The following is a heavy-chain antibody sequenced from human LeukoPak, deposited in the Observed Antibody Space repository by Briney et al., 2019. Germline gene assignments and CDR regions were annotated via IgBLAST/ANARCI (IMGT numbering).Heavy chain of an antibody. D-gene: IGHD3-16*01. CDR2: IYNSGNT. V-gene: IGHV4-59*01. J-gene: IGHJ5*02. CDR3: ARESGSYLWRSWLNP. CDR1: GGSINSYY. Sequence: SETLSLTCTVSGGSINSYYWTWIRQPPGKGLGWIGNIYNSGNTNYNPSLKSRVTISVDTSKNHFSLKLDSVTAAEPAVYYCARESGSYLWRSWLNPWGQGTLVTVSS.